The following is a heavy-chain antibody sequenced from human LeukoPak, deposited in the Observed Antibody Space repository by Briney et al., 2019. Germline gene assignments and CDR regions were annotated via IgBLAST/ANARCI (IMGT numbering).Heavy chain of an antibody. CDR2: ISGSGGST. D-gene: IGHD1-26*01. Sequence: GGSLRLSCAASGFTFSSYGMHWVRQAPGKGLEWVSAISGSGGSTYYADSVKGRFTISRDNSKNTLYLQMNSLRAEDTAVYYCAKVKKRVGATNNDAFDIWGQGTMVTVSS. CDR1: GFTFSSYG. J-gene: IGHJ3*02. V-gene: IGHV3-23*01. CDR3: AKVKKRVGATNNDAFDI.